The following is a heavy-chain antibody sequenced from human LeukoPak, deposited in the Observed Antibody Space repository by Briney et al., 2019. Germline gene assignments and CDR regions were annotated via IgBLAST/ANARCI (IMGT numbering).Heavy chain of an antibody. Sequence: GSLRLSCAASGFSFSTSTMNWVRQAPGKGLEWISSIGKTSRDMYYADSVRGRFTISRDNAKDSLFLLMNSLRVEDTSVYYCVRGDNRDYWGQGTLVTVSS. CDR3: VRGDNRDY. D-gene: IGHD1-14*01. V-gene: IGHV3-21*01. J-gene: IGHJ4*02. CDR2: IGKTSRDM. CDR1: GFSFSTST.